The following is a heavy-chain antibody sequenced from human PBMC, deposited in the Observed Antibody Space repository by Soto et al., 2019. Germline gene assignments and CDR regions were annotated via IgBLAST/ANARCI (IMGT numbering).Heavy chain of an antibody. CDR2: IIPIFGTA. CDR3: ARQSDYDFWSGYPHYYCYCMDG. V-gene: IGHV1-69*13. D-gene: IGHD3-3*01. J-gene: IGHJ6*02. Sequence: SVKVSCKASGGTFSNYAISWVRQAPGQGLEWMGGIIPIFGTANDAQKFQGRVTITADESTSTAYMELSSLRSEDTAMYYCARQSDYDFWSGYPHYYCYCMDGWGQGTTVPVSS. CDR1: GGTFSNYA.